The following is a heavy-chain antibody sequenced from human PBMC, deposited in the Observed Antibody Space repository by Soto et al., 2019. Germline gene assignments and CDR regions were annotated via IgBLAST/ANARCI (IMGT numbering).Heavy chain of an antibody. V-gene: IGHV1-69*01. CDR1: GGTFSSYA. CDR3: ARSQGSSTSLEIYYYYYYGMDV. CDR2: IITISGTA. D-gene: IGHD2-2*01. J-gene: IGHJ6*02. Sequence: QVQLVQSGAEVKKPGSSVKVSCKASGGTFSSYAISWVRQAPGQGLEWMGGIITISGTANYAQKFQGRVTIAADESTSTVYMGLSSLRSEDTAVYFCARSQGSSTSLEIYYYYYYGMDVWGQGTTVTVSS.